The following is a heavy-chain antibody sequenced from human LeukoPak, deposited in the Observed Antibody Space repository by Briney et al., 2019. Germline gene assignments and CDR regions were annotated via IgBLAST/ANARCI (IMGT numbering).Heavy chain of an antibody. Sequence: SETLSLTCVVSGGSISSYYWSWIRQPAGKRLEWIGRIYTSGSTNYNPSLKSRVTMSVDRSKNQFSLKLSSVTAADTAVYYCAGAGSSGYSYGFDPWGQGTLVTVSS. CDR1: GGSISSYY. V-gene: IGHV4-4*07. D-gene: IGHD3-22*01. CDR2: IYTSGST. CDR3: AGAGSSGYSYGFDP. J-gene: IGHJ5*02.